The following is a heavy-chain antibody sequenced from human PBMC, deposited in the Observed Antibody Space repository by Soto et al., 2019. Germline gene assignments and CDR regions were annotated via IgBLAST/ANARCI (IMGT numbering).Heavy chain of an antibody. Sequence: SETLSLTCAVSGDSISSSVWWTWVRQPPGKGLEWIGEVFHTGDTYFNPSLRSRVAMSVDKSTNEFSLEVTSVTAADTAIYYCARKAWVRFDYWGPGALVTVSS. CDR2: VFHTGDT. CDR1: GDSISSSVW. D-gene: IGHD3-16*01. J-gene: IGHJ4*02. V-gene: IGHV4-4*02. CDR3: ARKAWVRFDY.